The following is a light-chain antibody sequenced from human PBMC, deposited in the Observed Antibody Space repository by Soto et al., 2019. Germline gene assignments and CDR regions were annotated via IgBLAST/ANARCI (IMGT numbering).Light chain of an antibody. V-gene: IGLV3-21*04. CDR1: NIGHKG. CDR3: QVWDTNTDHRV. CDR2: FDK. J-gene: IGLJ3*02. Sequence: SYELTQPPSVSVAPGKTATISCGGNNIGHKGVHWYQQKPGQAPILVIYFDKDRPSRIPERFSGSNSGNAATLTIARVEAXXXXXYHCQVWDTNTDHRVFGGGTKL.